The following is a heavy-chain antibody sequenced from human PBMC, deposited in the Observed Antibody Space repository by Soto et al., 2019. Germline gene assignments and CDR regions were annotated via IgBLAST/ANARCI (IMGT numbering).Heavy chain of an antibody. CDR1: GGSISSSNW. CDR3: ARHSRRYFYDTSSPKAIDY. D-gene: IGHD3-22*01. J-gene: IGHJ4*02. CDR2: IYHSGST. Sequence: VSGGSISSSNWCSWVRQPPGKGLEWIGEIYHSGSTNYNPSLKSRVTISVDKSKNHFSLKLRSVTAADTAVYYCARHSRRYFYDTSSPKAIDYWGQGTLVTVSS. V-gene: IGHV4-4*02.